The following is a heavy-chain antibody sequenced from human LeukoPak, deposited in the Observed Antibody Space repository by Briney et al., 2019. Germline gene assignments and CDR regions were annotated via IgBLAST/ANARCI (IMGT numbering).Heavy chain of an antibody. V-gene: IGHV4/OR15-8*01. CDR3: ARSHDHLWGSYPDY. CDR1: GGSIDSTNW. J-gene: IGHJ4*02. D-gene: IGHD3-16*02. Sequence: SETLSLTCDVSGGSIDSTNWWNWVRQPPGKGLEWIGEIHHDGRINYNPSLKSRVTLSVDKSKNQFSLRLNSVTAADTAMYYCARSHDHLWGSYPDYLGQGTLVTVSS. CDR2: IHHDGRI.